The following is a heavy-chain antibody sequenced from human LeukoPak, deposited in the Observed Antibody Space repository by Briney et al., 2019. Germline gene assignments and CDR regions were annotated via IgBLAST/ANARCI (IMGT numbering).Heavy chain of an antibody. V-gene: IGHV3-7*01. J-gene: IGHJ4*02. CDR3: ARDKYYGDSYFED. CDR1: GFTFSSYW. Sequence: PGGSLRLSCAASGFTFSSYWMSWVRQAPGKGLEWVANIKQDGSEKYFVDSVKGRFTISRDNAKNSLYLQMNSLRAEDTAVYYCARDKYYGDSYFEDWGQGTLVTASS. D-gene: IGHD4-17*01. CDR2: IKQDGSEK.